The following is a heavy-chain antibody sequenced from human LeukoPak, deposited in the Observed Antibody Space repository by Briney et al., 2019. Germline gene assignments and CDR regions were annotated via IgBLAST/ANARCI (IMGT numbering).Heavy chain of an antibody. CDR3: AKDLPNNYYYDSSGYLH. Sequence: GGSLRLSCAASGFTFNSYSMHWVRQAPGKGLEWVSYISSSGSTIYYADSVKGRFTISRDNAKNSLYLQMNSLRAEDTAVYYCAKDLPNNYYYDSSGYLHWGQGTLVTVSS. V-gene: IGHV3-48*04. CDR1: GFTFNSYS. CDR2: ISSSGSTI. D-gene: IGHD3-22*01. J-gene: IGHJ4*02.